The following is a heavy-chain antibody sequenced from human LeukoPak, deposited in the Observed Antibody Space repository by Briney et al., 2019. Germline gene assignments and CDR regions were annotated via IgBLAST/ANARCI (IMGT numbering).Heavy chain of an antibody. CDR3: ASEQDSGWYE. CDR1: GFTFSDYY. D-gene: IGHD6-19*01. J-gene: IGHJ4*02. V-gene: IGHV3-11*06. CDR2: ISSSSSYT. Sequence: PGGSLTLSCAASGFTFSDYYMSGIRQAPGKGLEWVSYISSSSSYTNYAHSVKGRFTISRDNAKNSLYLQMNSLRAEDTAVYYCASEQDSGWYEWGQGTLVTDSS.